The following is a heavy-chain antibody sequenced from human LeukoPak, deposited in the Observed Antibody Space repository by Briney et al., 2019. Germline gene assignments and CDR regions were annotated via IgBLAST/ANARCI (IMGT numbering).Heavy chain of an antibody. CDR3: AIILAENYYGSGSYYNGFDY. J-gene: IGHJ4*02. V-gene: IGHV1-69*01. Sequence: ASVKVTCKASGGTFSSYAISWVRQAPGQGLEWMGGIIPIFGTANYAQKFQGRVTITADESTSTAYMELSSLRSEDTAVYYCAIILAENYYGSGSYYNGFDYWGQGTLVTVSS. D-gene: IGHD3-10*01. CDR1: GGTFSSYA. CDR2: IIPIFGTA.